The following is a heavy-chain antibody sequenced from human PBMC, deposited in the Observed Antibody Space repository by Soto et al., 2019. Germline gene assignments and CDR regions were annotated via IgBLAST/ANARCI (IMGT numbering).Heavy chain of an antibody. CDR2: INPNSGGT. V-gene: IGHV1-2*04. J-gene: IGHJ5*02. D-gene: IGHD6-13*01. Sequence: GASVKVSCKASGYTFTGYYMHWVRQAPGQGLEWMGWINPNSGGTNYAQKFQGWVTVTRDTSISTAYMELSRLRSDDTAVYYCARDHFSSWYEENWFDPWGQGTLVTVSS. CDR3: ARDHFSSWYEENWFDP. CDR1: GYTFTGYY.